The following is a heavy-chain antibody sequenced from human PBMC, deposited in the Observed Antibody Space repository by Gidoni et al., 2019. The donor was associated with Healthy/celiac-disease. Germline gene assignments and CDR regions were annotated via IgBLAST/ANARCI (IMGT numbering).Heavy chain of an antibody. CDR2: IYHSGST. CDR3: ARGLSGWARAFDI. CDR1: GGSISRGGYS. D-gene: IGHD1-26*01. V-gene: IGHV4-30-2*01. Sequence: QLQLQESGSGLVKPSQTLSLTCAVSGGSISRGGYSWSWIRQPPGKGLEWIGYIYHSGSTDYNPSLKSRVTISVDRSKNQFSLKLSSVTAADTAVYYCARGLSGWARAFDIWGQGTMVTVSS. J-gene: IGHJ3*02.